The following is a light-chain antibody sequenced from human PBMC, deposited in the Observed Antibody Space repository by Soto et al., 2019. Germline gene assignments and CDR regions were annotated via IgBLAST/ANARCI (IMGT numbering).Light chain of an antibody. CDR2: AAS. Sequence: IQSTQSLSTLSASVGDRVTMTCRASQSISSWLAWYQQKPGKAPKLLIYAASSLQSGVPSRCSGSASGTYFTLTISSLQPEDFATYYCQQDSSCPLTFGQGTRME. CDR3: QQDSSCPLT. V-gene: IGKV1-12*01. CDR1: QSISSW. J-gene: IGKJ5*01.